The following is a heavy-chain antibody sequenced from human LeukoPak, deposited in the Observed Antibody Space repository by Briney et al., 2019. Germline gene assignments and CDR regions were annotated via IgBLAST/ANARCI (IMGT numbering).Heavy chain of an antibody. Sequence: GGSLRLSCAASGFTFSNYAMHWVRQGLVKGLESMAVVSHDGIQTYYADSVKGRFTISRDNSKSTLFLQMNSLRAEDTAVYYCSSGKRDVSGWYSAYYWGQGTQVTVSS. V-gene: IGHV3-30-3*01. J-gene: IGHJ4*02. CDR1: GFTFSNYA. CDR2: VSHDGIQT. D-gene: IGHD6-19*01. CDR3: SSGKRDVSGWYSAYY.